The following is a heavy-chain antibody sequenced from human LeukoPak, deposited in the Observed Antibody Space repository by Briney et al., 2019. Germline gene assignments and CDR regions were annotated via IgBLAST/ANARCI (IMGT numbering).Heavy chain of an antibody. D-gene: IGHD1-1*01. Sequence: GGSLRLSCAASGFTFSSYWMSWVRQAPGKGLEWVVNIKQDESEKYYVDSLKGRFTISRDNAKNSLYLQMNSLRAEDTAVYYCARDKIEGPTKLDYWGQGILVTVSS. CDR1: GFTFSSYW. CDR2: IKQDESEK. CDR3: ARDKIEGPTKLDY. V-gene: IGHV3-7*01. J-gene: IGHJ4*02.